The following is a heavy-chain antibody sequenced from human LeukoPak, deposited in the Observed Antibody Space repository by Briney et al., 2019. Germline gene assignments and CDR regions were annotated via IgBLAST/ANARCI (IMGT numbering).Heavy chain of an antibody. V-gene: IGHV1-18*01. Sequence: ASVKVSCKASGYTFTSYGISWVRQAPGQGLEWMGWISAYNGNTNYAQKLQGRVTMTTDTSTSTAYMELRSLRSGDTAVYYCAREVGATTHDAFDIWGQGTMVTVSS. CDR1: GYTFTSYG. CDR2: ISAYNGNT. D-gene: IGHD1-26*01. J-gene: IGHJ3*02. CDR3: AREVGATTHDAFDI.